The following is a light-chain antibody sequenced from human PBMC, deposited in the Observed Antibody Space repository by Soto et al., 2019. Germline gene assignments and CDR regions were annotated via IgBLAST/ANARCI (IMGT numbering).Light chain of an antibody. CDR1: QSVSNTY. Sequence: EIVLAQSPGTLSLSPGERATLSCRASQSVSNTYLAWYQQKPGQAPRRLIYGVSSRATGIPDRFSGSGSGTDFPLTLSRLEPEDFGVYYCQQYSSSPVTFGGGTKVDI. CDR3: QQYSSSPVT. CDR2: GVS. V-gene: IGKV3-20*01. J-gene: IGKJ4*01.